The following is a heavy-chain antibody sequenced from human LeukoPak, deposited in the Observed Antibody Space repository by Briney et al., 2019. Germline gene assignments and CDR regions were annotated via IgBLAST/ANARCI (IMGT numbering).Heavy chain of an antibody. J-gene: IGHJ5*02. CDR3: ARDPPRLRYFDRGPDWFDP. V-gene: IGHV1-2*02. Sequence: GASVKVSCKASGYTFTGYYMHWVRQAPGQGLEWMGWINPNSGGTNYAQKFQGRVTMTRDTSISTAYMELSRLRSDDTAVYYCARDPPRLRYFDRGPDWFDPWGQGTLVTVSS. CDR1: GYTFTGYY. D-gene: IGHD3-9*01. CDR2: INPNSGGT.